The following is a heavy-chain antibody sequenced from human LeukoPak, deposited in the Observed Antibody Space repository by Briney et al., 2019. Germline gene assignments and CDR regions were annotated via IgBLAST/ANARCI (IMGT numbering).Heavy chain of an antibody. D-gene: IGHD6-13*01. CDR1: GGSISSYY. Sequence: SETLSLTCTVSGGSISSYYWSWIRQPPGKGLEWIGYIYYSGSTNYNPSLKSRVTISVDTSKNQFSLKLSSLTAADTAVYYCARDPKYSSSWYADYYYYGMDVWGQGTTVTVSS. J-gene: IGHJ6*02. V-gene: IGHV4-59*12. CDR2: IYYSGST. CDR3: ARDPKYSSSWYADYYYYGMDV.